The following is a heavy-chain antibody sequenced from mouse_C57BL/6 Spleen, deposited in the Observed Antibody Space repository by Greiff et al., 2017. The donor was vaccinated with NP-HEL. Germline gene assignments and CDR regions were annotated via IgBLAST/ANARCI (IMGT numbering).Heavy chain of an antibody. CDR1: GFTFSDYY. V-gene: IGHV5-16*01. J-gene: IGHJ1*03. Sequence: DVKLVESEGGLVQPGSSMKLSCTASGFTFSDYYMAWVRQVPEKGLEWVANINYDGSSTYYLDSLKSRFIISRDNAKNILYLQMSSLKSEDTATYYCAREWIRNWYFDVWGTGTTVTVSS. D-gene: IGHD2-4*01. CDR2: INYDGSST. CDR3: AREWIRNWYFDV.